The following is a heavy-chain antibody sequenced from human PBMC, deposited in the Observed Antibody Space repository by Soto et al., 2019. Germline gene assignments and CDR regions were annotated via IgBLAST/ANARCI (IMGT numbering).Heavy chain of an antibody. CDR2: VSYDENNK. D-gene: IGHD6-19*01. CDR3: ARDAVADTFTPRYGMDV. J-gene: IGHJ6*02. CDR1: GFTFSSFA. Sequence: QVQVVESGGGVVQPGRSLRLSCAASGFTFSSFAMHWVRQAPGKGLEWVAVVSYDENNKYYADSVKGRFTISRDNSKNTLCLQMNSLRAEDTAVYYCARDAVADTFTPRYGMDVWGRGTTVTVSS. V-gene: IGHV3-30-3*01.